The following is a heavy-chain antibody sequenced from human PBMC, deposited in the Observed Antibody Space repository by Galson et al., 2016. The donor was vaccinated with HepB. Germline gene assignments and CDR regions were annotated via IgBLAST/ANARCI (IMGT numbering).Heavy chain of an antibody. CDR3: AREGSTGWYER. D-gene: IGHD2-8*02. V-gene: IGHV4-34*01. CDR1: GGSLRGYY. J-gene: IGHJ5*02. Sequence: SETLSLTCGVFGGSLRGYYWSWIRQTPGKGLEWIGEINHSATSRYNPSLEGRVTISVDTSKTQFSLRLTSVTAADTAVYNCAREGSTGWYERWGQGSLVTVSS. CDR2: INHSATS.